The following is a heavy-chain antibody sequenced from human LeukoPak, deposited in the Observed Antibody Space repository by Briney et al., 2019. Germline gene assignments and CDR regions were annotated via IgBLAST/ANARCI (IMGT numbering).Heavy chain of an antibody. CDR2: IYHRWST. J-gene: IGHJ4*02. D-gene: IGHD5-12*01. CDR1: GSSISSGCY. CDR3: ARYSGYADY. V-gene: IGHV4-38-2*02. Sequence: SETLSLTCTVSGSSISSGCYWGWIRQPPGRGLGWIERIYHRWSTYYTASLNSRVTISVDTSKNQFALKLSSVTAADTAVYYCARYSGYADYWGQGTLVTVSS.